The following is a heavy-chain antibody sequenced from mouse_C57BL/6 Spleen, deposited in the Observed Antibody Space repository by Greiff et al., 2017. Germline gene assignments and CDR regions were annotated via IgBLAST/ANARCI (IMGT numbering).Heavy chain of an antibody. CDR3: ARHGTGTFDY. CDR1: GFTFSSYG. V-gene: IGHV5-6*01. D-gene: IGHD4-1*01. J-gene: IGHJ2*01. Sequence: VQLKESGGDLVKPGGSLKLSCAASGFTFSSYGMSWVRQTPDKRLEWVATISSGGSYTYYPDSVKGRFTISRDNAKNTLYLQMSSLKSEDTAMYYCARHGTGTFDYWGQGTTLTVSS. CDR2: ISSGGSYT.